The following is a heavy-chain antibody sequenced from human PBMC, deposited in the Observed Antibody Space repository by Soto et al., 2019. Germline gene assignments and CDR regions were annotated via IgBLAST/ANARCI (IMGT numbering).Heavy chain of an antibody. V-gene: IGHV3-11*06. Sequence: GGSLRLSCALSGFTFCDSYIIWIRQAPGKGLEWLSYISPGSRYPAYADSVKGRFTISRDNAKRSLYLQMMSLTAEDTAIYYCVRGGGGGLFDPWGQGTMVTVSS. J-gene: IGHJ5*02. CDR1: GFTFCDSY. CDR2: ISPGSRYP. CDR3: VRGGGGGLFDP. D-gene: IGHD2-15*01.